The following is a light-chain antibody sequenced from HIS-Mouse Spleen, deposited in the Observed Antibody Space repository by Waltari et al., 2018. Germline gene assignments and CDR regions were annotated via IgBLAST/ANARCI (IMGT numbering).Light chain of an antibody. V-gene: IGLV3-10*01. CDR2: EDS. CDR3: YSTDSSGNHRV. J-gene: IGLJ2*01. CDR1: ALPKKS. Sequence: SYELKQPPSVSVSPGQTARITCSGDALPKKSAYWYQQKSGQAPVLVIYEDSKRPSGIPERFSGSSSGTMATLTISGAQVEDEADYYCYSTDSSGNHRVFGGGTKLTVL.